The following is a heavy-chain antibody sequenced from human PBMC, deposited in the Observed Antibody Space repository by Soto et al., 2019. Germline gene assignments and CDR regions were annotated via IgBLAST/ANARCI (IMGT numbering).Heavy chain of an antibody. D-gene: IGHD5-12*01. J-gene: IGHJ4*02. CDR3: AHIGPKAIVAFDY. V-gene: IGHV2-5*02. CDR2: IYWDDDK. Sequence: QITLKESGPSLVNPTQSLTLTCSFSGFSLTTTEVAVGWIRQPPGKALEWLALIYWDDDKRYSPSLKSSLTTTNAPAKNLVVLTMTNVHPEETAKYFCAHIGPKAIVAFDYWGQGNLVTVSA. CDR1: GFSLTTTEVA.